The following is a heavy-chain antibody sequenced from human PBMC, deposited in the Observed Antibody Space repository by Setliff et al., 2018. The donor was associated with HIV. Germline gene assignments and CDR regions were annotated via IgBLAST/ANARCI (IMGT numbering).Heavy chain of an antibody. Sequence: NPSETLSLTCTVSGGSFSSSTYSWGWIRQPPGMGLEWIGSIHSSGTTYYNPSLKSRVAISVDTSRSQFSLKLRSVTAADTAVYYCARHKTNYDFYAFDVWGQGTMVTVS. V-gene: IGHV4-39*01. J-gene: IGHJ3*01. CDR1: GGSFSSSTYS. D-gene: IGHD3-3*01. CDR3: ARHKTNYDFYAFDV. CDR2: IHSSGTT.